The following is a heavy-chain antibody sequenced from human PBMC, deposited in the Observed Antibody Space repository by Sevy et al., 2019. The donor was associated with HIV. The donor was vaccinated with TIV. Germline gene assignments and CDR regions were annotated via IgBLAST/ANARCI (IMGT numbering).Heavy chain of an antibody. CDR2: ISPMNGDT. J-gene: IGHJ4*02. D-gene: IGHD2-15*01. CDR3: ARAYCSDGSCYAGAY. V-gene: IGHV1-2*06. Sequence: ASVKVSCKASGYTFTGYYIHWVRQAPGQGLEWMGRISPMNGDTDYAQKFQGRVTMTRDTSISAAYLDVTRLRSDDTATYYCARAYCSDGSCYAGAYWGQGTLVTVSS. CDR1: GYTFTGYY.